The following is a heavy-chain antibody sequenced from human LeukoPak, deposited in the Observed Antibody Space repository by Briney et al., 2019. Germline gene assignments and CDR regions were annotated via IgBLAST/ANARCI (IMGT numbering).Heavy chain of an antibody. CDR3: ARDLRDGDY. Sequence: GGSLRLSCAASGFTFSSYSMNWVRQAPGKGLEWLSHISTGSSVIYYADSVKGRFTISRDNARKSLYLQMNSLRADDTAVYYCARDLRDGDYWGRGTLVTVSS. V-gene: IGHV3-48*04. J-gene: IGHJ4*02. CDR1: GFTFSSYS. D-gene: IGHD5-24*01. CDR2: ISTGSSVI.